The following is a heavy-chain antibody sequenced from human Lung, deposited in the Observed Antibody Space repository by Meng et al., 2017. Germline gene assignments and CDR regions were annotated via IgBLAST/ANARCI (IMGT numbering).Heavy chain of an antibody. CDR3: ARFDISSSGRGDY. D-gene: IGHD1-26*01. J-gene: IGHJ4*02. Sequence: QVQPQGAGPGLVKPSGTLSLTCAVSGGSITSSTWWSWVRQTPGKGLEWFGEIFHSGSTNYNPPLESRVTISVDKSKNQFSLKVYSVTAADTATYYCARFDISSSGRGDYWGQGILVTVSS. V-gene: IGHV4-4*02. CDR2: IFHSGST. CDR1: GGSITSSTW.